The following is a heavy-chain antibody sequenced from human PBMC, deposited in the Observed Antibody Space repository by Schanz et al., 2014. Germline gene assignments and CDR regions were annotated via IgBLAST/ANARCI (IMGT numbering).Heavy chain of an antibody. V-gene: IGHV3-30*14. CDR1: EFTFSSYP. CDR3: AGAAYCRGAGCALYYALDV. Sequence: QVQLVESGGGVVQPGRSLRLSCAASEFTFSSYPMHWVRQAPGKGLEWVAVISYDGSNKYYADSVKGRFTISSDNSKNTVFLQMNSLRAEDTGVYYCAGAAYCRGAGCALYYALDVWGQGTTVTVSS. J-gene: IGHJ6*02. D-gene: IGHD2-15*01. CDR2: ISYDGSNK.